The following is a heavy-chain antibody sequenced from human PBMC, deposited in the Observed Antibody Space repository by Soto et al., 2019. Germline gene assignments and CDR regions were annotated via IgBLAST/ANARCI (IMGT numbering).Heavy chain of an antibody. J-gene: IGHJ6*02. CDR3: ARVSGIYYYGMDV. Sequence: PSETLSLTCTVSGGSLSSFYWSWIRQPPGKGLEWVGYISYSGSTSYIPSLKSRVNILLDTSKNQFSLKLSSVTAADTAVYYCARVSGIYYYGMDVWGQGTTVTVSS. D-gene: IGHD3-10*01. CDR2: ISYSGST. CDR1: GGSLSSFY. V-gene: IGHV4-59*12.